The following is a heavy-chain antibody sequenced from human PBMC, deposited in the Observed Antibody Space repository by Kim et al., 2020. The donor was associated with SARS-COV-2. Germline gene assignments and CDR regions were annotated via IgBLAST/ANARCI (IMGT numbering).Heavy chain of an antibody. CDR3: ARVPVVVVVAAFDY. V-gene: IGHV4-39*07. CDR2: IYYSGST. J-gene: IGHJ4*02. CDR1: GGSISSSSYY. D-gene: IGHD2-15*01. Sequence: SETLSLTCTVSGGSISSSSYYWGWIRQPPGKGLEWIGSIYYSGSTYYNPSLKSRVTISVDTSKNQFSLKLSSVTAADTAVYYCARVPVVVVVAAFDYWGQGTLVTVSS.